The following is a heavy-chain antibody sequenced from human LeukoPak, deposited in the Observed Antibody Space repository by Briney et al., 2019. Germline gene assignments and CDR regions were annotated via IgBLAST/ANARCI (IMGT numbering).Heavy chain of an antibody. V-gene: IGHV4-38-2*02. CDR1: GYSITSGHY. Sequence: SSETLSLTCTVSGYSITSGHYWGWIRQPPGKGLEWIGSLYEGETTYYNPSLKTRLTISLDTSKNQLSLRLSSVTAADTAVYYCGSNWSDFDYWGQGILVTVSS. J-gene: IGHJ4*02. D-gene: IGHD1-1*01. CDR3: GSNWSDFDY. CDR2: LYEGETT.